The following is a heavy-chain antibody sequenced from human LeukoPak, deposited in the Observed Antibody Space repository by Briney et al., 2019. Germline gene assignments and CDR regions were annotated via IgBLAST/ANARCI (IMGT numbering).Heavy chain of an antibody. D-gene: IGHD3-22*01. CDR3: AREGSRHDSGTYWLSWFDP. V-gene: IGHV1-18*01. J-gene: IGHJ5*02. CDR2: ISAYNGDT. Sequence: VASVKVSCKTSGFKFNSYGIAWVRQAPGQGLEWMGWISAYNGDTNYAQNVQDRITMTTDTSTTTGYMELRSLKSDDTAVYYCAREGSRHDSGTYWLSWFDPWGQGTLVVVSS. CDR1: GFKFNSYG.